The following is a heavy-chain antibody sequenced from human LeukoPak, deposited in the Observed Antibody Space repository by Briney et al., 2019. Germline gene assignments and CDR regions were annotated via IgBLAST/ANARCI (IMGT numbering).Heavy chain of an antibody. CDR3: ARGSCSSTTCYTGYYYYYGMDV. D-gene: IGHD2-2*02. CDR2: MNPNSGNT. Sequence: ASMKVSCKASGYTFTSYDINWVRQATGQGLEWMGWMNPNSGNTGYAQKFQGRVTMTRNTSISTVYMELSSLTSEDTAVYYCARGSCSSTTCYTGYYYYYGMDVRGQGTTVTVSS. CDR1: GYTFTSYD. J-gene: IGHJ6*02. V-gene: IGHV1-8*01.